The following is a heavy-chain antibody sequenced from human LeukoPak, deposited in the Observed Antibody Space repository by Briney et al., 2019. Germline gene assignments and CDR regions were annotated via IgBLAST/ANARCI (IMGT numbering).Heavy chain of an antibody. D-gene: IGHD3-22*01. J-gene: IGHJ3*02. CDR3: ARGYYDSSGYWPNAFDI. Sequence: SQTLSLTCTVSGGSISSGGYYWSWIRQHPGKGLEWIGYIYYSGSTYYNLSLKSRVTISVDTSKNQFSLKLSSVTAADTAVYYCARGYYDSSGYWPNAFDIWGQGTMVTVSS. CDR2: IYYSGST. V-gene: IGHV4-31*03. CDR1: GGSISSGGYY.